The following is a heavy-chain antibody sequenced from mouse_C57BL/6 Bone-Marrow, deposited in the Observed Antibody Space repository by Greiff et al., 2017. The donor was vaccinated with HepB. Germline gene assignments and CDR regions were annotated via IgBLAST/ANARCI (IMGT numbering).Heavy chain of an antibody. J-gene: IGHJ3*01. CDR2: ISNGGGST. Sequence: EVKLMESGGGLVQPGGSLKLSCAASGFTFSDYYMYWVRQTPEKRLEWVAYISNGGGSTYYPDTVKGRFTISRDNAKNTLYLQMSRLKSEDTAMYYCARASTMVTTGFAYWGQGTLVTVSA. D-gene: IGHD2-2*01. V-gene: IGHV5-12*01. CDR1: GFTFSDYY. CDR3: ARASTMVTTGFAY.